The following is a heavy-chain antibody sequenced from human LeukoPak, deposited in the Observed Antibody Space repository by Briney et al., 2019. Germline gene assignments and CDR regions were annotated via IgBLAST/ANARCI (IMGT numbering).Heavy chain of an antibody. J-gene: IGHJ3*02. CDR1: GYTFTSYA. CDR2: INAGNGNT. Sequence: ASVKVSCKASGYTFTSYAMHWVRQAPGQRLEWMGWINAGNGNTKYSQKFQGRVTITRDTSASTAYMELSSLRSEDTAVYYCAREVVGAHDAFDIWGQGTMVTVSS. V-gene: IGHV1-3*01. D-gene: IGHD1-26*01. CDR3: AREVVGAHDAFDI.